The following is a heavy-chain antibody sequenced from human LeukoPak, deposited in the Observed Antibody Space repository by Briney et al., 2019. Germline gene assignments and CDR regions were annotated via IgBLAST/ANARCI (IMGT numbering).Heavy chain of an antibody. CDR2: IKQDGSEK. V-gene: IGHV3-7*03. CDR1: GFTSSSYW. D-gene: IGHD6-19*01. Sequence: GGSLRLSCAASGFTSSSYWMSWVRQAPGKGLEWVANIKQDGSEKYYVDSVKGRFTISRDNAKNSLYLQMNSLRAEDTAVYYCARGSGWSKNEYYFDYWGQGTLVTVSS. J-gene: IGHJ4*02. CDR3: ARGSGWSKNEYYFDY.